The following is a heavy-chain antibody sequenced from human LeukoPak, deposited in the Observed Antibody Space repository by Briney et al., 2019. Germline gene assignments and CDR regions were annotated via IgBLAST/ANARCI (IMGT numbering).Heavy chain of an antibody. D-gene: IGHD4-17*01. V-gene: IGHV4-30-2*01. CDR1: GASITRGFSS. CDR2: IYHSGRP. Sequence: SETLSLTCAVSGASITRGFSSWNWIRQPPGKGLEWIGHIYHSGRPYYNPSLKSRVTMSVDKSKNHFSLLLTSVIAADTAVYYCDRGYGDAPEGLEPWGQGTLVIVSS. CDR3: DRGYGDAPEGLEP. J-gene: IGHJ5*02.